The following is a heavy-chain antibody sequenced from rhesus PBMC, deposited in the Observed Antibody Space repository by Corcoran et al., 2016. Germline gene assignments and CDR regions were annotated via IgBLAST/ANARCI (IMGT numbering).Heavy chain of an antibody. Sequence: QVQLQESGPGVVKPSETLSLTCAVSGYSISSGYDWSWIRQPPGKGLEWIGYIYGSSGSTNYTPSLKNRVTISKDTSTNQFSLKLSSVTAADTAVYYCARRRIAAATYYFDYWGQGVLVTVSS. CDR2: IYGSSGST. J-gene: IGHJ4*01. CDR1: GYSISSGYD. V-gene: IGHV4-76*01. D-gene: IGHD6-31*01. CDR3: ARRRIAAATYYFDY.